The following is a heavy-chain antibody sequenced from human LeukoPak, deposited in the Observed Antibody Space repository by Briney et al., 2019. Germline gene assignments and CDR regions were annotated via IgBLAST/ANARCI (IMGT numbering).Heavy chain of an antibody. V-gene: IGHV3-30*02. J-gene: IGHJ4*02. Sequence: QTGGSLRLSSAASGFSYSSYDMHWVRQAPGKGLEWVAFIRSDGDNKYSADSADSVKGRFTISRDNSKNTLYLQMNSLRAEDTAVYYCARHPYGVLDYWGQGTLVTVAS. D-gene: IGHD4-17*01. CDR2: IRSDGDNK. CDR3: ARHPYGVLDY. CDR1: GFSYSSYD.